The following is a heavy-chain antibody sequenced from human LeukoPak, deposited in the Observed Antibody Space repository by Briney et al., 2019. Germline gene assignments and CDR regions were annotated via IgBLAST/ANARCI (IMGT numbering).Heavy chain of an antibody. D-gene: IGHD1-26*01. Sequence: GGSLRLSCAASGFTFSSYSMTWVRQAPGKGLEWVSSISSSSSYIYYADSVKGRFTISRDNSKNTLYLQTNSLRAEDTAVYYCARDPYSGVSAAPNYWGQGTLVTVSS. CDR3: ARDPYSGVSAAPNY. CDR1: GFTFSSYS. J-gene: IGHJ4*02. V-gene: IGHV3-21*01. CDR2: ISSSSSYI.